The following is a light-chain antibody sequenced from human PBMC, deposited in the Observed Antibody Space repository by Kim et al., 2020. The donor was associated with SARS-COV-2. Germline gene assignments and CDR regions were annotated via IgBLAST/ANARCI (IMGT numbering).Light chain of an antibody. CDR1: QSVSSS. CDR3: QQRSNWPLT. J-gene: IGKJ4*01. V-gene: IGKV3-11*01. CDR2: DAS. Sequence: PGERATLPCRASQSVSSSLAWYQQKPGQAPRLLIYDASNRATGIPARFSGSGSGTDFTLTISSLEPEDFAVYYCQQRSNWPLTFGGGTKVEIK.